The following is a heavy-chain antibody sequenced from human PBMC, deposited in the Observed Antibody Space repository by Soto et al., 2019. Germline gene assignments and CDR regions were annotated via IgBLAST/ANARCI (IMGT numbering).Heavy chain of an antibody. D-gene: IGHD3-10*01. CDR3: ARGNMVRGVIKGYYYYGMDV. V-gene: IGHV1-69*13. Sequence: SVKVSCKASGGTFSSYAISWVRQAPGQGLEWMGGIIPIFGTANYAQKFQGRVTITADESTSIAYMELSSLRSEDTAVYYCARGNMVRGVIKGYYYYGMDVWGQGTTVTVSS. J-gene: IGHJ6*02. CDR2: IIPIFGTA. CDR1: GGTFSSYA.